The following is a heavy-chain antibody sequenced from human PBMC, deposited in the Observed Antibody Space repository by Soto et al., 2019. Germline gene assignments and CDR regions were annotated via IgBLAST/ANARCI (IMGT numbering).Heavy chain of an antibody. Sequence: PGGSLRLSCAASGFTYSTYTMHWVRQAPGKGLEWVAVISYDGNNKFYADSVKGRFTISRDSTKNTLYLQMNSLRAEDTAVYYCAKGQKSYQLLTAFDYWGQGTLVTVSS. J-gene: IGHJ4*02. V-gene: IGHV3-30-3*01. CDR3: AKGQKSYQLLTAFDY. CDR1: GFTYSTYT. D-gene: IGHD2-2*01. CDR2: ISYDGNNK.